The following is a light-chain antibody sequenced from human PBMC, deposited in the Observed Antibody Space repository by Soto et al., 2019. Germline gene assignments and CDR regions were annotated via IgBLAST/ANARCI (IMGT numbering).Light chain of an antibody. J-gene: IGLJ1*01. V-gene: IGLV2-14*03. CDR3: SSYTSSSTYV. Sequence: QSVLTQPASVSGSPGQSITISCTGTISDVGGYNYVSWYQQHPGKAPKLMIFDVSNRPSGVSNRFSGSKSGYTASLTISGLQAEDEADYCCSSYTSSSTYVFGTGTKVT. CDR1: ISDVGGYNY. CDR2: DVS.